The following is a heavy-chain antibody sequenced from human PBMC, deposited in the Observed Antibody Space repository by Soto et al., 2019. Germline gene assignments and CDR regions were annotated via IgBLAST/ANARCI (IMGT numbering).Heavy chain of an antibody. D-gene: IGHD5-12*01. CDR3: ARGNHRWLQLWYFDL. CDR1: GGTFSSYT. Sequence: QVQLVQSGAEVKKPGSSVTVSCKASGGTFSSYTISWVRQAPGQGLEWMGGIIPIFGTANYAQKFQGRVTITEDESTSTAYMELSSLRSEDTAVYYCARGNHRWLQLWYFDLWGRGTLVTGSS. CDR2: IIPIFGTA. J-gene: IGHJ2*01. V-gene: IGHV1-69*12.